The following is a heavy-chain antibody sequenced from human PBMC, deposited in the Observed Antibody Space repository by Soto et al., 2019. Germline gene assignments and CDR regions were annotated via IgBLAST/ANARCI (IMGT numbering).Heavy chain of an antibody. J-gene: IGHJ3*01. CDR1: GGSISSSHW. Sequence: QVQLQVSGPGLVKPSGTLSLTCAVSGGSISSSHWWTWVRQSPGKGLEYIGEISHSGTSNSNPSLKSRVTLSVDKSKNHFSLTLTSVTAADTAVYYCARVVLTITRGAFDAWGQGTLVIVSS. CDR2: ISHSGTS. D-gene: IGHD3-9*01. CDR3: ARVVLTITRGAFDA. V-gene: IGHV4-4*02.